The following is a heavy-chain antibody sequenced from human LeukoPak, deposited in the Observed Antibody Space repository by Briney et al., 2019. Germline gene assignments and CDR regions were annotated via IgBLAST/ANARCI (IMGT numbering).Heavy chain of an antibody. CDR1: GFTFSNAW. V-gene: IGHV3-15*01. Sequence: PGGSLRLSCAASGFTFSNAWMSWVSQAPGKGLEWVGRIKSKTDSGTTDYAAPVKGRFTISRDDSKNTLYLQMNSLKTEDTAVYYCTKLILAAADTGDYWGQGTLVTVSS. CDR3: TKLILAAADTGDY. D-gene: IGHD6-13*01. J-gene: IGHJ4*02. CDR2: IKSKTDSGTT.